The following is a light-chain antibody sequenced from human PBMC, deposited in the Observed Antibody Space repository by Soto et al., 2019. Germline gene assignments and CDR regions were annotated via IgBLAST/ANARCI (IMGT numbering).Light chain of an antibody. CDR1: QRINSY. CDR2: GAS. Sequence: EIQITQSPSSLSSSLGDRVASSCRTSQRINSYLNWYQQKPGEAPTLLIYGASSLQSGVPSRFSGSGSGTDFTLAINSLQPEDFATYYCQQSSRTPITFGQGTRLEIK. J-gene: IGKJ5*01. V-gene: IGKV1-39*01. CDR3: QQSSRTPIT.